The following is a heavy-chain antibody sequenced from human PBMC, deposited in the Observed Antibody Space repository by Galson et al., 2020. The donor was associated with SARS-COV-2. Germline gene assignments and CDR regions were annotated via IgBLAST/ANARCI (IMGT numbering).Heavy chain of an antibody. CDR2: ISYSGSA. J-gene: IGHJ4*02. V-gene: IGHV4-39*07. CDR3: ARESGPSRRYFDY. D-gene: IGHD1-26*01. Sequence: SETLSLTCTVSDGSISSSSYYWGWIRQPPGKGLEWIGSISYSGSANYSPSLKSRVTISVDTSKNQLSLNLNSVTAADTALYYCARESGPSRRYFDYWGQGTLVTVSS. CDR1: DGSISSSSYY.